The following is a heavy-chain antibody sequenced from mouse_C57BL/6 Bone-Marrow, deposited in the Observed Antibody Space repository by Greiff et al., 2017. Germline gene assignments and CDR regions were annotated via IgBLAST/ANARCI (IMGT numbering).Heavy chain of an antibody. CDR1: GFTFSDYY. V-gene: IGHV5-12*01. Sequence: EVQGVESGGGLVQPGGSLKLSCAASGFTFSDYYMYWVRQTPEKRLEWVAYISNGGGSTYYPATVKGRFTISRDNAKNTLYLQMSRLKSEDTAMYYCARHNQRGRRGAWCAYWGQGTLVTVSA. J-gene: IGHJ3*01. CDR2: ISNGGGST. D-gene: IGHD4-1*02. CDR3: ARHNQRGRRGAWCAY.